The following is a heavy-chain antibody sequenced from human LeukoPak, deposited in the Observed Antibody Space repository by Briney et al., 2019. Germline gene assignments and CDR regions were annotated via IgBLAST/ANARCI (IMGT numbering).Heavy chain of an antibody. J-gene: IGHJ4*02. D-gene: IGHD2-2*02. CDR3: AKHIVVVPAAIKSNYFDY. CDR1: GFIFSSYG. V-gene: IGHV3-23*01. Sequence: GGSLRLSCAASGFIFSSYGMSWVRQAPGKGLEWVSAISGSGGSTYYADSVKGRFTISRDNSKNTLYLQMNSLRAEDTAVYYCAKHIVVVPAAIKSNYFDYWGQGTLVTVSS. CDR2: ISGSGGST.